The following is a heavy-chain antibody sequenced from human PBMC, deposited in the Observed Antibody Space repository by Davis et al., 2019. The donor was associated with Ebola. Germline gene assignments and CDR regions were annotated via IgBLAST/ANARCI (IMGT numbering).Heavy chain of an antibody. V-gene: IGHV1-3*01. J-gene: IGHJ4*02. CDR1: GYSFTTFS. D-gene: IGHD3-22*01. CDR3: ARDFSGPTYYYDSSGSDY. Sequence: AASVKVSCKASGYSFTTFSLHWVRQAPGQGLEWMGWINADNGDTKYSQNFQGRVTITADKSTSTAYMELSSLRSEDTAVYYCARDFSGPTYYYDSSGSDYWGQGTLVTVSS. CDR2: INADNGDT.